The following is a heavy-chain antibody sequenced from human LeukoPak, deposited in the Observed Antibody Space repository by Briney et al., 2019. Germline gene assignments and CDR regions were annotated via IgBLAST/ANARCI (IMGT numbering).Heavy chain of an antibody. V-gene: IGHV3-30*02. J-gene: IGHJ4*02. Sequence: GGSLRLSCAASGFTFSNYGMHWVRQAPGKGLEWVAFIRYDGSYKYYAGSVKGRFTISRDNSKNSLYLQMNSLRAEDTAVYYCARASRDSSGYYNYWGQGTLVTVSS. CDR1: GFTFSNYG. CDR3: ARASRDSSGYYNY. D-gene: IGHD3-22*01. CDR2: IRYDGSYK.